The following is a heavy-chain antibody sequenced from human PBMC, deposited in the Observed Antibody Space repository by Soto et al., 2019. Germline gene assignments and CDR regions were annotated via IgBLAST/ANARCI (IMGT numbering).Heavy chain of an antibody. V-gene: IGHV4-59*08. Sequence: SETLSLTCTVSGGSLSSYYWSWIRQPPGKGLEWIGYIYYAGSTTYNPSLKSRVTISLDTSKNQFSLKLSSVTAADTAVYYCARGYYDILTGYYLDSWGQGTLVTVSS. D-gene: IGHD3-9*01. CDR3: ARGYYDILTGYYLDS. CDR2: IYYAGST. J-gene: IGHJ4*02. CDR1: GGSLSSYY.